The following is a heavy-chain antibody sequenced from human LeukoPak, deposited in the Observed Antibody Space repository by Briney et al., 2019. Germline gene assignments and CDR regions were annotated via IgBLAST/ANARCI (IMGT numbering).Heavy chain of an antibody. J-gene: IGHJ4*02. Sequence: ASVKVSCKASGYTFTSYGISWVRQAPGQGLEWMGWISAYNGNTDYAQKLQGRVTMTTDTSTSTAYMEPRSLRSDDTAVYYCARETYYDILTGYYGSGYFDYWGQGTLVTVSS. CDR1: GYTFTSYG. D-gene: IGHD3-9*01. CDR3: ARETYYDILTGYYGSGYFDY. V-gene: IGHV1-18*01. CDR2: ISAYNGNT.